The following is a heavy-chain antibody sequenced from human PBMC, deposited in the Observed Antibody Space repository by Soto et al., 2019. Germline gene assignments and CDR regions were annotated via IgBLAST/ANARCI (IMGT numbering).Heavy chain of an antibody. CDR1: CGSISSSSYY. CDR3: ATYSSSWYVVY. D-gene: IGHD6-13*01. J-gene: IGHJ4*02. Sequence: PSETLSLTCTVSCGSISSSSYYWGWIRQPPGKGLEWIGSIYYSGSTYYNPSLKSRVTISVDTSKNQFSLKLSSVTAADTAVYYCATYSSSWYVVYWGQGTLVTVS. CDR2: IYYSGST. V-gene: IGHV4-39*01.